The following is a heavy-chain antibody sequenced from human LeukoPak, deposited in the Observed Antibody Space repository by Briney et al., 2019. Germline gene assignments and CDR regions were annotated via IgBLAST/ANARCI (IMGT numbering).Heavy chain of an antibody. CDR2: LDPEDGET. D-gene: IGHD3-10*01. J-gene: IGHJ4*02. Sequence: ASVKVSSKVSGYTLTELSMHWVRQAPGKGLEWMGGLDPEDGETIYAQKFQGRVTMAEDTSTDTAYMELSSLRSEDTAVYYCATASPRSGSYVPFDYWGQGTLVTVSS. CDR3: ATASPRSGSYVPFDY. V-gene: IGHV1-24*01. CDR1: GYTLTELS.